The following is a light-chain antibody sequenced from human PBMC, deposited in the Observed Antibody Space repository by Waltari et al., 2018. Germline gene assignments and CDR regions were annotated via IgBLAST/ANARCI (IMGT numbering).Light chain of an antibody. Sequence: DIQMTQSPSSLSASVGDSVTITCRASQSICSYLNWYQQKPGKAPKLLIYAASSLQSGVPSRFSGSGSGTDFTLTISSLQPEDFATYYCQQSYSTPGVTFGPGTKVDIK. CDR2: AAS. V-gene: IGKV1-39*01. J-gene: IGKJ3*01. CDR1: QSICSY. CDR3: QQSYSTPGVT.